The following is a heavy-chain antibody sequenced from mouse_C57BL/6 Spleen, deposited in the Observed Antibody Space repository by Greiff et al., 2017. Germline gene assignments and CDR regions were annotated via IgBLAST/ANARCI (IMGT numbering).Heavy chain of an antibody. V-gene: IGHV1-54*01. CDR3: AREEGGAFAY. D-gene: IGHD1-1*02. CDR2: INPGSGGT. CDR1: GYAFTNYL. Sequence: QVQLKESGAELVRPGTSVKVSCKASGYAFTNYLIEWVKQRPGQGLEWIGVINPGSGGTNYNEKFKGKATLTADKSSSTAYMQLSSLTSEDSAVYCGAREEGGAFAYWGQGTLVTVAA. J-gene: IGHJ3*01.